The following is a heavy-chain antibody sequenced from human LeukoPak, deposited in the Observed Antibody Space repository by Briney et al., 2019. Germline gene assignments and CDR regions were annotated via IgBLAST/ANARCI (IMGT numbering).Heavy chain of an antibody. Sequence: GGSLRLSCAASGFTFSSYSMNWVRQAPGKGLEWVSSISSSSSYIYYADSVKGRFTISRDNAKSSLYLQMSSLRAEHTAAYYCARDSKLFDIAAVGTHYSFDYWGQGTLVTVSS. CDR1: GFTFSSYS. D-gene: IGHD6-13*01. V-gene: IGHV3-21*01. CDR2: ISSSSSYI. CDR3: ARDSKLFDIAAVGTHYSFDY. J-gene: IGHJ4*02.